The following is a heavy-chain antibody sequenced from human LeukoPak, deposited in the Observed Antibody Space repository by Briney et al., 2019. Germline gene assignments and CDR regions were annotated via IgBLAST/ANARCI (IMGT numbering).Heavy chain of an antibody. CDR2: INPSGGNT. Sequence: ASVKVSCKASGYTFTSYHMHWVRQAPGQGREWMGIINPSGGNTNYAQKFQGRVTMTRDTSTSTVYMELSSLKSEDTAVYYCARVRDGYYDAYDIWGQGTMVTVSS. D-gene: IGHD5-24*01. CDR1: GYTFTSYH. CDR3: ARVRDGYYDAYDI. J-gene: IGHJ3*02. V-gene: IGHV1-46*01.